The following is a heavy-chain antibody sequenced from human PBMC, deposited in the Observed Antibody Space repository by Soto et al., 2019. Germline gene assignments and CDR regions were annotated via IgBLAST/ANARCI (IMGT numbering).Heavy chain of an antibody. J-gene: IGHJ4*02. Sequence: GGSLRLSCAASGFTFSNAWMNWVRQAPGKGLEWVGRIKSKTDGGTTDYAAPVKGRFTISRDDSKNTLYLQMNSLKTEDTAVYYCTSQPLSGYYDFWSGYYTFNDYWGQGTLVTVSS. V-gene: IGHV3-15*07. CDR2: IKSKTDGGTT. D-gene: IGHD3-3*01. CDR3: TSQPLSGYYDFWSGYYTFNDY. CDR1: GFTFSNAW.